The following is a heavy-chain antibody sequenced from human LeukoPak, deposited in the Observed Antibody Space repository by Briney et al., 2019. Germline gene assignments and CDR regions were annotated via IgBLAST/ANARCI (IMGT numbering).Heavy chain of an antibody. CDR1: GGSISSSSYY. CDR2: IYYSGST. Sequence: SETLSLTCTVSGGSISSSSYYWGWIRQPPGKGLEWIGSIYYSGSTYYNPSLKSRVTISVDMSKNQFSLKLSSVTAADTAVYYCASRSLSTSDYWGQGTLVTVSS. V-gene: IGHV4-39*01. D-gene: IGHD3-16*02. CDR3: ASRSLSTSDY. J-gene: IGHJ4*02.